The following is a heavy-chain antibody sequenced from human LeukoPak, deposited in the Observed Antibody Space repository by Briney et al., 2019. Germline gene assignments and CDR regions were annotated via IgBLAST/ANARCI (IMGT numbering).Heavy chain of an antibody. Sequence: GGSLRLSCAASGFTLGVYWMTWVRQAPGKGLEWVANINQDGSEKHYLDSVKGRFTISRDNPRNSLSLQMSSLRAEDMAIYYCARNSESLTHPKYWGQGTLVTVSS. J-gene: IGHJ4*02. V-gene: IGHV3-7*01. CDR3: ARNSESLTHPKY. D-gene: IGHD1-14*01. CDR2: INQDGSEK. CDR1: GFTLGVYW.